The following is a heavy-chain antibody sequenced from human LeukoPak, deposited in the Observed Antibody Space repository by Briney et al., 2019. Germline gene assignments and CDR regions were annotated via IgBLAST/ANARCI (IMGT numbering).Heavy chain of an antibody. Sequence: ASVKVSCKASGYTFTSYDINWVRQATGQGLEWMGWMNPNGGNTGYAQKFQGRVTITRNTSISTAYMELSSLRSEDTAVYYCARGPGGAAAGLVSYYYYYYMDVWGKGTTVTVSS. D-gene: IGHD6-13*01. CDR2: MNPNGGNT. CDR3: ARGPGGAAAGLVSYYYYYYMDV. J-gene: IGHJ6*03. CDR1: GYTFTSYD. V-gene: IGHV1-8*03.